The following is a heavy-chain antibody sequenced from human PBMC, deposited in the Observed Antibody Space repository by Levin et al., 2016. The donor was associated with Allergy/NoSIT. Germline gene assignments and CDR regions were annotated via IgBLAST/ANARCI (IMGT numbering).Heavy chain of an antibody. CDR3: VRGSNGDGDY. J-gene: IGHJ4*02. CDR2: ISGDGSAT. Sequence: GESLKISCAASGFSFNKYWMYWVRQPPGKGPMYVSCISGDGSATYYADSVRGRFNIYRDNAKNMLYLQINSLGAEDTAVYYCVRGSNGDGDYWGQGSLVAVSS. CDR1: GFSFNKYW. V-gene: IGHV3-74*01. D-gene: IGHD7-27*01.